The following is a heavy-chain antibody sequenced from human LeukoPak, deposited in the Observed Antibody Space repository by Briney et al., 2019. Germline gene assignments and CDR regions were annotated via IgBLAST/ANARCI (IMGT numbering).Heavy chain of an antibody. CDR2: IIPLLNVP. D-gene: IGHD1-14*01. CDR3: ARDRPRARYFDY. CDR1: GGTFSNYS. V-gene: IGHV1-69*04. J-gene: IGHJ4*02. Sequence: ASVKVSCKASGGTFSNYSISWVRQAPGQGLEWMGRIIPLLNVPNYAQTFEGRVTITADKSTGTAYMELSRLKSEDTAVYYCARDRPRARYFDYWGQGTLVTVSS.